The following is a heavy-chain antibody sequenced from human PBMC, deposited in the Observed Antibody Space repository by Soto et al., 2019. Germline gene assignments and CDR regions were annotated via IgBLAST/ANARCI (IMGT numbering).Heavy chain of an antibody. CDR1: RFTFSSYG. CDR2: IWYDGSNK. Sequence: QVQLVESGGGVVQPGRSLRLSCAASRFTFSSYGMHWVRQAPGKGLEWVAVIWYDGSNKYYADSVKGRFTISRDNSKNTLYLQMNSLRAEDTAVYYCARDLYLKYSSLDYWGQGTLVTVSS. J-gene: IGHJ4*02. CDR3: ARDLYLKYSSLDY. V-gene: IGHV3-33*01. D-gene: IGHD6-6*01.